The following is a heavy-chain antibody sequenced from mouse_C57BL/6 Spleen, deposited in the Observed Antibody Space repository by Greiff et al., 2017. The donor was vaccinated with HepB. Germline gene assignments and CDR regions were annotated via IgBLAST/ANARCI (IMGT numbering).Heavy chain of an antibody. Sequence: QVQLQQSGAELARPGASVKMSCKASGYTFTSYTMHWVKQRPGQGLEWIGYINPSSGYTKYNQKFKDKATLTADKSSSTAYMQLSSLISEDSAVYYCARSGGLDYFDYWGQGTTLTVSS. CDR2: INPSSGYT. D-gene: IGHD1-3*01. J-gene: IGHJ2*01. CDR3: ARSGGLDYFDY. V-gene: IGHV1-4*01. CDR1: GYTFTSYT.